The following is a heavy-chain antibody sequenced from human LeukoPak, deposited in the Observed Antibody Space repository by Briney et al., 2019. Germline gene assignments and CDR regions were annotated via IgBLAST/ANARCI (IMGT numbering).Heavy chain of an antibody. CDR1: GFTFSSYA. J-gene: IGHJ4*02. Sequence: GGSLRLSCAASGFTFSSYAMSWVRQAPGKGLEWVSGISGSGGSTYYADSVKGRFTISRDNAKNTLYLQMDSLRVEDTAVYYCARPHTGFDSWGQGTLVTVSS. V-gene: IGHV3-23*01. CDR3: ARPHTGFDS. CDR2: ISGSGGST.